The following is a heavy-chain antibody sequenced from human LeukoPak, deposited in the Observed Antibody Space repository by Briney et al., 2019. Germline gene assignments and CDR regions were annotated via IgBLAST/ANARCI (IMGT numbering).Heavy chain of an antibody. J-gene: IGHJ3*02. CDR3: ARDLVDTAMGDAFDI. Sequence: SETLSLTCTVSGGSISSYYWSWIRQPAGKGLEWIGRIYTSGSTNYNPSLKSRVTMSVDTSKNQFSLKLSSVTAADTAAYYCARDLVDTAMGDAFDIWGQGTMVTVSS. V-gene: IGHV4-4*07. CDR1: GGSISSYY. D-gene: IGHD5-18*01. CDR2: IYTSGST.